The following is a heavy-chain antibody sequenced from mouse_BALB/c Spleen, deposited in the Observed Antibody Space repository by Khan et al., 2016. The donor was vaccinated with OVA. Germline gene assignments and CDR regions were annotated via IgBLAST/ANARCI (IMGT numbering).Heavy chain of an antibody. Sequence: QIQLVQSGPELKKPGETVKISCKASGYTFTNYVMNWVKQSPGKGLKWMGWINTYTGEPTYDDDFKGRFAFSLETSASTAFLQINSLKNEDTATXFCARFHGGYWGQGTTLTVSS. CDR2: INTYTGEP. CDR3: ARFHGGY. J-gene: IGHJ2*01. CDR1: GYTFTNYV. V-gene: IGHV9-3-1*01.